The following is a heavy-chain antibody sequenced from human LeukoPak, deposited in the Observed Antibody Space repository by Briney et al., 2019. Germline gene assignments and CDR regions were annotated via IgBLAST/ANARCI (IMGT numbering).Heavy chain of an antibody. J-gene: IGHJ4*02. CDR1: GGSISSYY. V-gene: IGHV4-59*01. Sequence: KPSETLSLTCTVSGGSISSYYWSWIRQPPGKGLEWIGYIYYSGSTNYNPSLKSRVTISVDTSKNQFSLKPSSVTAADTAVYYCARGKQYYYASFDYWGQGTLVTVSS. CDR3: ARGKQYYYASFDY. D-gene: IGHD3-10*01. CDR2: IYYSGST.